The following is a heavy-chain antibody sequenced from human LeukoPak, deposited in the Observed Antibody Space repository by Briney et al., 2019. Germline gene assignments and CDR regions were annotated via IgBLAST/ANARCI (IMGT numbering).Heavy chain of an antibody. CDR2: IWYDGSNK. D-gene: IGHD3-10*01. CDR1: GFTFSSYG. CDR3: ARVVRGVSYYYGMDV. Sequence: TGRSLRLSCAASGFTFSSYGMHWVRQAPGKGLEWVAVIWYDGSNKYYADSVKGRFAISRDNAKNSLYLQMNSLRAEDTAVYYCARVVRGVSYYYGMDVWGQGTTVTVSS. V-gene: IGHV3-33*01. J-gene: IGHJ6*02.